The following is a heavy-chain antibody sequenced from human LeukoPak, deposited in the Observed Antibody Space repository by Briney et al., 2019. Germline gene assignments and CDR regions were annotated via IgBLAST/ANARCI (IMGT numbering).Heavy chain of an antibody. CDR1: GFTFRSFG. CDR2: ISYDGNIQ. V-gene: IGHV3-30*03. J-gene: IGHJ4*02. CDR3: VRNYGDPAAFDY. Sequence: QSGGSLRLSCAASGFTFRSFGMHWVRQTPGKGLEWVALISYDGNIQDYVDSVKGRFTISRDNSNNTVYLDLNRLRPEDTAIYYCVRNYGDPAAFDYWGQGVRVTVSS. D-gene: IGHD4-17*01.